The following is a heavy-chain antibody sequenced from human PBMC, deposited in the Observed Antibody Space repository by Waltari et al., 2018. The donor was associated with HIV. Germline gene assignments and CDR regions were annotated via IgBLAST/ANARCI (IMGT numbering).Heavy chain of an antibody. CDR2: INHSGRT. J-gene: IGHJ4*02. CDR1: GGSFSGSY. CDR3: ASFKHTSSFVDY. V-gene: IGHV4-34*02. Sequence: QVRLQQWGAGLLKPSETLSLTCAVYGGSFSGSYWSWIRQPPGKGLEWIGGINHSGRTNYKPSLRSRVTISVDTSKNQFSLKVRSVTAADTAVYYCASFKHTSSFVDYWGQGTLVTVSS. D-gene: IGHD6-6*01.